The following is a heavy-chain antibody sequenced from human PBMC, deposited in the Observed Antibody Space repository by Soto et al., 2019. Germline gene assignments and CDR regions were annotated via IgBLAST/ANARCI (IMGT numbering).Heavy chain of an antibody. V-gene: IGHV1-69*06. CDR1: GVTFSSYA. Sequence: SVKVSCKASGVTFSSYAISWVRQAPGQGLEWMGGIIPIFGTANYAQKFQGRVTITADKSTSTAYMELSSLRSEDTAVYYCARWFGEGVYGMDVWGQGTTVTVSS. D-gene: IGHD3-10*01. CDR3: ARWFGEGVYGMDV. CDR2: IIPIFGTA. J-gene: IGHJ6*02.